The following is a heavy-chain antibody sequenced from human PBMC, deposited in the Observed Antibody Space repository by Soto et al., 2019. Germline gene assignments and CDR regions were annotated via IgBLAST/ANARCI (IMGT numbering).Heavy chain of an antibody. CDR2: IWYDGSNK. D-gene: IGHD3-16*01. CDR3: ARAVGPFDY. V-gene: IGHV3-33*01. Sequence: QVQLVESGGGVVQPGRSLRLSCEASGFTFSTYGMQWVRQAPGKGLEWVSVIWYDGSNKYYGDSVKGRFTISRDNSKDMLYLQMTSLRAEDTAVYYCARAVGPFDYWGQGTLVTVSS. J-gene: IGHJ4*02. CDR1: GFTFSTYG.